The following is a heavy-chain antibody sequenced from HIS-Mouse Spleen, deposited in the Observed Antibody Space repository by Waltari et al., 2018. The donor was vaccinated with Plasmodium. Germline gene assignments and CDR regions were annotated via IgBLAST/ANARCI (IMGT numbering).Heavy chain of an antibody. CDR2: ISSSGSTT. D-gene: IGHD1-26*01. Sequence: QVQLVESGGGLVKPGGSLRLSCAASGFTFSDYYMSWIRQAPGKGMGWVSYISSSGSTTYYADSGKGRFTISRDNAKNSLYLQMNSLRAEDTAVYYCARDTYGGSYRDYWGQGTLVTVSS. J-gene: IGHJ4*02. CDR1: GFTFSDYY. CDR3: ARDTYGGSYRDY. V-gene: IGHV3-11*01.